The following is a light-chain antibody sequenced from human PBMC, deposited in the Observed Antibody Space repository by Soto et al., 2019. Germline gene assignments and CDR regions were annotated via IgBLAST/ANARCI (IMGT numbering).Light chain of an antibody. Sequence: EIVMTQSPATLSVSPGERATLSCRASQSVSSNLASYQQKPGQAPRLLIYGASTRATGIPARFSGSGSGTEFTLTISSLQSEDFAVYYCQQYNNGWTFGQGTKVEIK. CDR2: GAS. J-gene: IGKJ1*01. CDR3: QQYNNGWT. CDR1: QSVSSN. V-gene: IGKV3-15*01.